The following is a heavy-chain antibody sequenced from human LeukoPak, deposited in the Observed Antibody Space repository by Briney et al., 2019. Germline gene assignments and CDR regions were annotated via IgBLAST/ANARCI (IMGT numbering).Heavy chain of an antibody. CDR2: ISYDGSTK. D-gene: IGHD3-3*01. Sequence: GRSLRLSCAASGFGFSRNGMHWVRQAPGKGLEWVAVISYDGSTKYYADSVRGRFTISRDNSKNTLYLQINSVGAEDTAVYYCSNGDHFYFEYWGQGTLVTVSS. V-gene: IGHV3-30*18. CDR3: SNGDHFYFEY. CDR1: GFGFSRNG. J-gene: IGHJ4*02.